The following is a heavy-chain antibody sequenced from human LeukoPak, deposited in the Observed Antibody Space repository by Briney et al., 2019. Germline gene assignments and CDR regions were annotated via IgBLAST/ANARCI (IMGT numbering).Heavy chain of an antibody. V-gene: IGHV3-23*01. CDR2: ISDTGRST. J-gene: IGHJ4*02. CDR3: AKVLRGLAYYGDYRD. D-gene: IGHD4-17*01. Sequence: GGSLKLSCAASGFTFSSYAMSWVRQAPGKGLEWVSGISDTGRSTYCADSVKGRFSISRSNSKNTLYLQMNSLRDEDTAVYYCAKVLRGLAYYGDYRDWGQGTLVTVSS. CDR1: GFTFSSYA.